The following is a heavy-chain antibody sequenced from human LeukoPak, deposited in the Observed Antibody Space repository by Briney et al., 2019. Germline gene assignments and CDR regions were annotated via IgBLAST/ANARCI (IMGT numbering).Heavy chain of an antibody. J-gene: IGHJ6*03. CDR1: GGTFSSYA. CDR2: IIPIFGTA. D-gene: IGHD3-3*01. CDR3: ARLRGDYYYMDV. Sequence: SVKVACKASGGTFSSYAISWVRQAPGQGLEWMGGIIPIFGTANYAQKFQGRVTITADESTSTAYMELSSLRSEDTAVYYCARLRGDYYYMDVWGKGTTVTVSS. V-gene: IGHV1-69*13.